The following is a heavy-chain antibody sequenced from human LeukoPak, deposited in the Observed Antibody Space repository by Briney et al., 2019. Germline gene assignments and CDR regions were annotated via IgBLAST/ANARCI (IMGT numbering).Heavy chain of an antibody. V-gene: IGHV4-4*07. D-gene: IGHD3-3*01. CDR2: IYTSGST. CDR3: ARGPGVIRFSDP. CDR1: GGSISSYY. Sequence: PSETLSLTCTVSGGSISSYYWSWIRQPAGKGLGWIGRIYTSGSTNYNPSLKSRVTMSVDTSKNQFSLKLSTVTAADTAVYYCARGPGVIRFSDPWGEGAPVT. J-gene: IGHJ5*02.